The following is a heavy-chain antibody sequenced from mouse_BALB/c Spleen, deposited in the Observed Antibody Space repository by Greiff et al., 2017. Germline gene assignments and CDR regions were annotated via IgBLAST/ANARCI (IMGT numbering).Heavy chain of an antibody. CDR1: GFTFSNYW. Sequence: EVKLMESGGGLVQPGGSMKLSCVASGFTFSNYWMNWVRQSPEKGLEWVAEIRLKSNNYATHYAESVKGRFTISRDDSKSSVYLQMNNLRAEDTGIYYCTRIFAYWGQGTLVTVSA. CDR2: IRLKSNNYAT. V-gene: IGHV6-6*02. CDR3: TRIFAY. J-gene: IGHJ3*01.